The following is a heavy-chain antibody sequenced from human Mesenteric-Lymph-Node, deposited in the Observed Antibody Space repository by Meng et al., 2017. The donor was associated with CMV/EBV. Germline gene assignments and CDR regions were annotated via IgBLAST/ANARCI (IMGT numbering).Heavy chain of an antibody. J-gene: IGHJ3*02. CDR2: IRSKAYGGTT. V-gene: IGHV3-49*04. CDR1: GFTFGDYA. Sequence: GESLKISCTASGFTFGDYAMSWVRQAPGKGLEWVGFIRSKAYGGTTEYAASVKGRFTISRDDSKNTLYLQMNSLKTEDTAVYYCTGRGTRSTSDAFDIWGQGTMVTVSS. CDR3: TGRGTRSTSDAFDI. D-gene: IGHD2-2*01.